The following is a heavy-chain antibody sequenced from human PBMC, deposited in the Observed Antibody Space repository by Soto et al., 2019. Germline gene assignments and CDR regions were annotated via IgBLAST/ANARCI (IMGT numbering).Heavy chain of an antibody. D-gene: IGHD6-13*01. Sequence: GASLKISCKGSGYSFTSYWIGGVPQMPRKGLEWMGIIYPGDSDTRYSPSFQGQVTISADKSISTAYLQWSSLKASDTAMYYCARLPFIAALPIYYYYGMDVWGQGTTVTVSS. J-gene: IGHJ6*02. CDR1: GYSFTSYW. V-gene: IGHV5-51*01. CDR3: ARLPFIAALPIYYYYGMDV. CDR2: IYPGDSDT.